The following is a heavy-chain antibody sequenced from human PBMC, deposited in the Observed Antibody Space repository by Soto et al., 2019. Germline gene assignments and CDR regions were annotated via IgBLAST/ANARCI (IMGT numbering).Heavy chain of an antibody. V-gene: IGHV1-18*01. CDR1: GYTFTSYG. CDR2: ISAYNGNT. Sequence: QVQLVQSGAEVKKPGASVKVSCKASGYTFTSYGISWVRQAPGQGLELMGWISAYNGNTNYAQKVQARVTTTTDTSTSTAYMELRNLRSDDTAVYYSARDLPAAWELLFSPDYWGQGTLVTVSS. D-gene: IGHD1-26*01. J-gene: IGHJ4*02. CDR3: ARDLPAAWELLFSPDY.